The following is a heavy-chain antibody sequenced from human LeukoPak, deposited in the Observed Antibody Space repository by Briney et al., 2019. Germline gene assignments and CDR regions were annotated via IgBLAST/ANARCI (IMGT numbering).Heavy chain of an antibody. J-gene: IGHJ4*02. Sequence: GGSLRLSCAASGSTFSDHYMSWIRQAPGKGLEWVSYISSSVSYTNYADSVKGRFTISRDNAKKSLYLQMNSLRAEDTAVYYCARVNVDTAMAPIDYWGQGTLVTVSS. CDR1: GSTFSDHY. CDR2: ISSSVSYT. D-gene: IGHD5-18*01. V-gene: IGHV3-11*05. CDR3: ARVNVDTAMAPIDY.